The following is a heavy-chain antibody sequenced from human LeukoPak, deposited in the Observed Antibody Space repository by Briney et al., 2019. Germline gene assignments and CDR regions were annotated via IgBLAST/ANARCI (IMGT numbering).Heavy chain of an antibody. J-gene: IGHJ5*01. Sequence: SETLSLTCTLSGDSIKNYHWSWIRQPPGKGLEWIGYIFDSAVTNYNPSLKSRVTISVDKPKNQFSLRLTSLSAADTAIYYCARDWRDVYNPRRAWFDSWGQGILVTVSS. CDR2: IFDSAVT. V-gene: IGHV4-59*01. CDR3: ARDWRDVYNPRRAWFDS. D-gene: IGHD5-24*01. CDR1: GDSIKNYH.